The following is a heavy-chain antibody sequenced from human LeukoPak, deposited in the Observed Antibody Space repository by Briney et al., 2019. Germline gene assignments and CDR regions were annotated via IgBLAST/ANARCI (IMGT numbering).Heavy chain of an antibody. D-gene: IGHD2-21*02. J-gene: IGHJ4*02. Sequence: SETLSLTCTVSSGSISGHYLSWIRQTPGTGLEWIGYIYYSGSTNYSPPLKSRVIMSVDTSTNQFSLKLSSVTAADTAMYYCVRTSNPDFHDDWGQGTLVTVSS. CDR3: VRTSNPDFHDD. CDR1: SGSISGHY. V-gene: IGHV4-59*11. CDR2: IYYSGST.